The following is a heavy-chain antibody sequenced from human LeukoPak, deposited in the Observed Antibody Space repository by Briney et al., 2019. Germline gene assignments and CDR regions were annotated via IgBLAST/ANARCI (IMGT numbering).Heavy chain of an antibody. D-gene: IGHD6-13*01. Sequence: ASVKVSCKASGYTFTNYDINWVRQAPGQGLEWMGIINPSGGTTNYAQKFQGRITMARDTSTSTVYVELTSLRSEDTAVYYCATIEAAGSSFDYWGQGTLVTVSS. J-gene: IGHJ4*02. V-gene: IGHV1-46*01. CDR1: GYTFTNYD. CDR3: ATIEAAGSSFDY. CDR2: INPSGGTT.